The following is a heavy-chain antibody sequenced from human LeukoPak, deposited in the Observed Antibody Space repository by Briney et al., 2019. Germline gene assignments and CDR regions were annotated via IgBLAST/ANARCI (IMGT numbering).Heavy chain of an antibody. CDR2: VKQDGSLE. CDR3: ARWTGVIDS. Sequence: PGGSLRLSCVGPGFTFENYWMHWVCQAPGKGPEWVANVKQDGSLEHYMDSVKGRFTISRDNANSSLILQMDSLRAEDTAVYYCARWTGVIDSWGQGTLVTVSS. J-gene: IGHJ4*02. CDR1: GFTFENYW. D-gene: IGHD2-21*01. V-gene: IGHV3-7*01.